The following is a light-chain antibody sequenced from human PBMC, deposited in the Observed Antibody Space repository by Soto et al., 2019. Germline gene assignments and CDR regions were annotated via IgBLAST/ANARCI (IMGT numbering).Light chain of an antibody. CDR2: GAS. J-gene: IGKJ1*01. CDR3: QQYGSSHRT. Sequence: EIVLTQSPGTLSLSPGERATLSCRASQSVSSSYLACYQQKPGQAPRLLIYGASSRATGIPERFSGSGSGTDFTLTISRLEPEDFAVYYCQQYGSSHRTFGQGTKVEIK. V-gene: IGKV3-20*01. CDR1: QSVSSSY.